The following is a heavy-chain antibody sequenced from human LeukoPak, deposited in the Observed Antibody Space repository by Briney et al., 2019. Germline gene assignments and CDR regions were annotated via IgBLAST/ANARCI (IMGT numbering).Heavy chain of an antibody. V-gene: IGHV1-46*01. CDR1: GYTFTSYG. D-gene: IGHD3-16*01. Sequence: ASVKVSCKASGYTFTSYGISWVRQAPGQGLEWMGIINPSGGSTSYAQKFQGRVTMTRDMSTSTVYMELSSLRSEDTAVYYCARDRGGAPYYYYYMDVWGKGTTVTVSS. CDR3: ARDRGGAPYYYYYMDV. J-gene: IGHJ6*03. CDR2: INPSGGST.